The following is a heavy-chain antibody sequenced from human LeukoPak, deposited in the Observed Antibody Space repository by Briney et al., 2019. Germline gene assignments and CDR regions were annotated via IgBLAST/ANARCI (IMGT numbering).Heavy chain of an antibody. CDR2: IWYDGINK. V-gene: IGHV3-33*06. Sequence: GSLRLSCAASGFTFNTYAMHWVRQAPGKGLEWVAVIWYDGINKYYADSMKGRFTISRDNSKNTLYLQMNSLRAEDTALYYCAKHGYCSGISCFFDFWGQGTQVTVSS. CDR1: GFTFNTYA. J-gene: IGHJ4*02. CDR3: AKHGYCSGISCFFDF. D-gene: IGHD2-2*03.